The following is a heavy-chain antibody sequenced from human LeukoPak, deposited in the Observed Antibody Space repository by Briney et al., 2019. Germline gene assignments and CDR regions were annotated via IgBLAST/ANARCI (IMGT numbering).Heavy chain of an antibody. CDR2: IYNSEIP. J-gene: IGHJ6*03. D-gene: IGHD3-3*01. CDR3: ARDPASAFTIFGVDVYYYYYMDV. CDR1: GGSISSGSYY. V-gene: IGHV4-61*02. Sequence: PSQTLSLTCTVSGGSISSGSYYWTWIRQPAGKGRDWIGRIYNSEIPNYIPSLKSRVTISVDTSKNQFSLKLSSVTAADTAVYYCARDPASAFTIFGVDVYYYYYMDVWGKGTTVTVSS.